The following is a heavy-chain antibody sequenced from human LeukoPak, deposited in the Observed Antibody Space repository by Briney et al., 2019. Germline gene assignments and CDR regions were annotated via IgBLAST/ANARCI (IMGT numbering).Heavy chain of an antibody. D-gene: IGHD6-13*01. Sequence: GGSLRLSCAASGFTFSNAWMSWVRQAPGKGLEWVSVIYSGDSTYYADSVKGRFTISRDNSKNTLYLQMNSLRAEDTAVYYCASLYSSSWSPYHDAFDIWGQGTMVTVSS. CDR2: IYSGDST. J-gene: IGHJ3*02. CDR3: ASLYSSSWSPYHDAFDI. CDR1: GFTFSNAW. V-gene: IGHV3-53*01.